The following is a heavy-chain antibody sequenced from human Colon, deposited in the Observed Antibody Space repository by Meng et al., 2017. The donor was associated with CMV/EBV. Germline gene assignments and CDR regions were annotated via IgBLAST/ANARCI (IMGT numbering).Heavy chain of an antibody. D-gene: IGHD6-25*01. CDR2: IGTKTGNP. J-gene: IGHJ4*02. V-gene: IGHV7-4-1*02. CDR3: ARDGLSGHYFDY. CDR1: GYNFTSNN. Sequence: SCKASGYNFTSNNMIWVRQAPGQGPEWMGWIGTKTGNPTYAQGFTGRFGFSLDTSVSTTYLQISSLKAEDTAVYYCARDGLSGHYFDYWGQGTLVTVSS.